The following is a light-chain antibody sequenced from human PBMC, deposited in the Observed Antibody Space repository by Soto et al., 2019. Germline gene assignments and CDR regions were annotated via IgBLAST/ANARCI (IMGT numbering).Light chain of an antibody. J-gene: IGLJ2*01. Sequence: QSALTQPASVSGSPGQSITISCTGTSSDVGGYDYVSWYQQHPGKAPKLMIYDVSNRPSGVSYRFSGSKSGNTASLTISGLQSEDEAAYYCTSYTSSNTLVFGGGTQLTVL. V-gene: IGLV2-14*01. CDR3: TSYTSSNTLV. CDR2: DVS. CDR1: SSDVGGYDY.